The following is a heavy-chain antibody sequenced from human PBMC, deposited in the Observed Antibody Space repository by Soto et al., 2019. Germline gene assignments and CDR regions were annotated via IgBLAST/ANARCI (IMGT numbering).Heavy chain of an antibody. J-gene: IGHJ3*02. Sequence: GGSLRLSCAASGFTFDDYAMHWVRQAPGKGLEWVSGISWNSGSIGYADSVKGRFTISRDNAKNSLYLQMNSLRAEDTALYYCAKGFHYYDSSGYDAFDIWGQGTMVTVSS. CDR1: GFTFDDYA. CDR3: AKGFHYYDSSGYDAFDI. CDR2: ISWNSGSI. V-gene: IGHV3-9*01. D-gene: IGHD3-22*01.